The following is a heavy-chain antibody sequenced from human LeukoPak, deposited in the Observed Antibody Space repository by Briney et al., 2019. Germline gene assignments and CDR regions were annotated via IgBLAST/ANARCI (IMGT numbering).Heavy chain of an antibody. J-gene: IGHJ6*03. V-gene: IGHV1-46*01. CDR3: ARVHHYYYYYYMDI. Sequence: ASVKVSCKASGYTFTSYYMHWVRQAPGQGLEWMGIINPSGGSTSYAQKFQGRVTMTTDTSTSTAYMELRSLRSDDTAVYYCARVHHYYYYYYMDIWGKGTTVTVSS. CDR1: GYTFTSYY. CDR2: INPSGGST.